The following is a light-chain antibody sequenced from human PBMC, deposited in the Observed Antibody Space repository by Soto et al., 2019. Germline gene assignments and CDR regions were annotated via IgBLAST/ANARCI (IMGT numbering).Light chain of an antibody. Sequence: DIVMTQSPLSLPVTPGEPASISCRSSQSLLHSNGYNYLDWYLQKPGQSPQLLIYLGSNRASGVPDRFSGSGSGTDFTMKINRVEAEDVGVYYCLQALQHPPTFGQGTKVEIK. V-gene: IGKV2-28*01. CDR2: LGS. CDR1: QSLLHSNGYNY. J-gene: IGKJ1*01. CDR3: LQALQHPPT.